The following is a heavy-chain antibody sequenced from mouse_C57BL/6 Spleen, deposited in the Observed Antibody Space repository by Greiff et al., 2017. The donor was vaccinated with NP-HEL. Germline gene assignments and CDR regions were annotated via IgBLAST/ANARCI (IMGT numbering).Heavy chain of an antibody. D-gene: IGHD1-1*01. CDR3: ARTFIATVVGGYFDV. J-gene: IGHJ1*03. CDR2: IYPGDGDT. V-gene: IGHV1-82*01. CDR1: GYAFSSSW. Sequence: QVQLQQSGPELVKPGASVKISCKASGYAFSSSWMNWVKQRPGKGLEWIGRIYPGDGDTNYNGKFKGKATLTADKSSSTAYMQLSSLTSEDSAVYFCARTFIATVVGGYFDVWGTGTTVTVSS.